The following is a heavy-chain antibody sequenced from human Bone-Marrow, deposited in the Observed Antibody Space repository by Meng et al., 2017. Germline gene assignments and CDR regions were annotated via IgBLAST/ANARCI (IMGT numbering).Heavy chain of an antibody. CDR2: INAGNGNT. Sequence: QVKLVQCRAEVKKPGSSVKAHCKASGYTFTSYAMHWVRQAPGQRLEWLVWINAGNGNTKYSQQFQGRVTITRDTSASKAYMELGSLRSEDTAVYYCARLGSSFDYWGQGTLVTVSS. CDR1: GYTFTSYA. V-gene: IGHV1-3*01. D-gene: IGHD2-2*01. J-gene: IGHJ4*02. CDR3: ARLGSSFDY.